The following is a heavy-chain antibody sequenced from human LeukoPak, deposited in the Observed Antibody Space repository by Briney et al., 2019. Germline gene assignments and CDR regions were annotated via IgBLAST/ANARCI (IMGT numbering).Heavy chain of an antibody. CDR2: ISYDGSNK. J-gene: IGHJ6*02. Sequence: GGSLRLSCAASGFTFSSYGMHWVRQAPGKGLEWVAVISYDGSNKYYADSVKGRFTISRDNPKNTLYLQMNSLRAEDTAVYYCAKDLEWAAAGTDYYGMDVWGQGTTVTVSS. CDR3: AKDLEWAAAGTDYYGMDV. CDR1: GFTFSSYG. V-gene: IGHV3-30*18. D-gene: IGHD6-13*01.